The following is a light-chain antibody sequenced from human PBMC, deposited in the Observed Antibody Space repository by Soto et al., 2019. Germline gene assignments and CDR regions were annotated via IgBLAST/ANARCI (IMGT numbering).Light chain of an antibody. Sequence: DIQVTQSPSTMSTSVGDRVTMTCRASQSINSWVARYQQKPGRAPKVLIHKASSLESGVPSRFSGSGSGTEFTLTISSLQPDDFATYYCQHYDNSPWPFGQGTKVDI. CDR2: KAS. CDR3: QHYDNSPWP. J-gene: IGKJ1*01. V-gene: IGKV1-5*03. CDR1: QSINSW.